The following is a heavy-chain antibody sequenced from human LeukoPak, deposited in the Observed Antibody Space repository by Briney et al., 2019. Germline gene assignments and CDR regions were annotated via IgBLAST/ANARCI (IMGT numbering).Heavy chain of an antibody. CDR3: ARGRGIGDGYPGDFDY. Sequence: SETLSLTCTVSGGSISSSSYYWGWIRQPPGKGLEWIGSIYYGGSTHYKSSLKSRVNISVDTSKNQFFLKLNSVTAADTAVYYCARGRGIGDGYPGDFDYWGQGTLVTVSS. CDR1: GGSISSSSYY. V-gene: IGHV4-39*07. J-gene: IGHJ4*02. D-gene: IGHD5-24*01. CDR2: IYYGGST.